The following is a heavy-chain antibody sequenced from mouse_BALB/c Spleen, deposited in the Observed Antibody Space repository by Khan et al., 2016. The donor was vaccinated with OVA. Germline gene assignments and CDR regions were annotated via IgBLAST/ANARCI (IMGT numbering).Heavy chain of an antibody. CDR2: ILPGSGSN. V-gene: IGHV1-9*01. D-gene: IGHD1-1*01. CDR3: ARGNYYGSSSWFGY. CDR1: GYTFSSYW. Sequence: QVQLQQSGAELMKPGASVKISCKATGYTFSSYWIEWVKQRPGHGLEWIGEILPGSGSNNYNEKFKGKATFTADTSSNKAYMQISSLTSDDSAVYYCARGNYYGSSSWFGYWGQGTLVTVS. J-gene: IGHJ3*01.